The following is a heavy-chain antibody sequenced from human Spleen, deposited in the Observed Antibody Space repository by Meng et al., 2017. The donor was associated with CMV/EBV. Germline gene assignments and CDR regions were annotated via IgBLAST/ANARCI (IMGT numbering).Heavy chain of an antibody. J-gene: IGHJ6*02. CDR2: IYYSGST. CDR3: ARDDANYYGSGNGMDV. CDR1: GGSISTYY. Sequence: SETLSLTCTVSGGSISTYYWSWVRQPPGKGLEWIGYIYYSGSTNYNPSLKSRVTISVDTSKNQFSLKLSSVTAADTAVYYWARDDANYYGSGNGMDVWGQGTTVTVSS. V-gene: IGHV4-59*01. D-gene: IGHD3-10*01.